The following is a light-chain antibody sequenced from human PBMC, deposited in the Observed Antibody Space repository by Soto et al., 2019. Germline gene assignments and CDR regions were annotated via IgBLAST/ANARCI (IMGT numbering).Light chain of an antibody. V-gene: IGLV2-8*01. Sequence: QSALTQPPSASGSPGQSVTISCTGTSSDVGGYNHVSWYQQHPGKAPKVVIYEVTKRPSGVPDRFSGSKSGNTASLTVSGLQAEDEADYYCSSYATGDNYFFGSGTKVTVL. CDR3: SSYATGDNYF. CDR1: SSDVGGYNH. CDR2: EVT. J-gene: IGLJ1*01.